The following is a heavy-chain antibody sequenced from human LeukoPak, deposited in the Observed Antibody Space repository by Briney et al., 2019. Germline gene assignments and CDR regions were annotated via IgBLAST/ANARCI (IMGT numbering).Heavy chain of an antibody. CDR1: GYTFTHYY. CDR3: AREISGYSDY. J-gene: IGHJ4*02. CDR2: INANSGDT. V-gene: IGHV1-2*02. D-gene: IGHD3-22*01. Sequence: ASVKVSCKASGYTFTHYYMHLVRQAPGQGLEWMGWINANSGDTKYAQKFQGRVTMTRDTSISTAYMELSRLRSDDTAMYYCAREISGYSDYWGQGTLVTVSS.